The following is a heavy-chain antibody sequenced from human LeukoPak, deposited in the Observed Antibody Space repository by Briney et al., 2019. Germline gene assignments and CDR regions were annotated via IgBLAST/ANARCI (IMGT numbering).Heavy chain of an antibody. D-gene: IGHD4-17*01. Sequence: PGGSLRLSCAASGFTFSSYGMHWVRQAPGKGLEWVAVISYDGSNKYYADSVKGRFTISRDNSRNTLYLQMNSLRAEDTAVYYCAKDVTPDGAWDIDYWGQGTLITVSS. J-gene: IGHJ4*02. V-gene: IGHV3-30*18. CDR3: AKDVTPDGAWDIDY. CDR2: ISYDGSNK. CDR1: GFTFSSYG.